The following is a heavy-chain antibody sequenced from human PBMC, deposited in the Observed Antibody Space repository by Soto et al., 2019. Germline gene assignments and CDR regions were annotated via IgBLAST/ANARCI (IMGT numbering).Heavy chain of an antibody. J-gene: IGHJ4*02. V-gene: IGHV3-30-3*01. D-gene: IGHD6-13*01. CDR1: RFTFSSYA. CDR3: VSDRGTLRKAAAGTYFDY. Sequence: QVQLVESGGGVVQPGRSLRLSCAASRFTFSSYAMHWVRQAPGKGLEWVAVISYDGSNKYYADSVKGRFTISRDNSKNTLYLQMNSLRAEDTAVYYCVSDRGTLRKAAAGTYFDYWGQGTLVTVSS. CDR2: ISYDGSNK.